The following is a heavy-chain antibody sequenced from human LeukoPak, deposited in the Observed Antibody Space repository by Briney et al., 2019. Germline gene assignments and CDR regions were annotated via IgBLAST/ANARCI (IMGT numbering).Heavy chain of an antibody. Sequence: PGGSLRLSCAASGFTFSSYWMHWVRQAPGKGLVWVSRINSDGSSTSYADSVKGRFTISRDNAKNTLYLQMNSLRAEDTAVYYCARGPGSSIHYYYYYMDVWGKGTTVTVSS. CDR2: INSDGSST. CDR3: ARGPGSSIHYYYYYMDV. V-gene: IGHV3-74*01. J-gene: IGHJ6*03. CDR1: GFTFSSYW. D-gene: IGHD2-15*01.